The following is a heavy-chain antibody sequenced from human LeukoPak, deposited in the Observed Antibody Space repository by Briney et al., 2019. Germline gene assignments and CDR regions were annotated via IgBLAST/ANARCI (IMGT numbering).Heavy chain of an antibody. J-gene: IGHJ4*02. Sequence: GESLKISCKGSGYSFTTYWIGWVRQMPGKGLEWMGIIYPGDSDIRYSPPFQGQVTISVDKSISTAYLQWSSLKASDTAMYYCARHSGSYYLYYFDYWGQGTLVTVSS. V-gene: IGHV5-51*01. CDR2: IYPGDSDI. D-gene: IGHD3-10*01. CDR3: ARHSGSYYLYYFDY. CDR1: GYSFTTYW.